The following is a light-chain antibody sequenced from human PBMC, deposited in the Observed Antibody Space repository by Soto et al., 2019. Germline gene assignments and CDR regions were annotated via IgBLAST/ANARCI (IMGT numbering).Light chain of an antibody. J-gene: IGKJ2*02. Sequence: EIVLTQSPGTLSLSPGERATLSCRASQSVSSSYLAWYQQKPGQAPRLLIYGASSRATGIPDRLSGSGSGTDFTLTISRLEPEDFAVYYCQQYGSSPRTVGQGTKLEIK. CDR2: GAS. CDR3: QQYGSSPRT. CDR1: QSVSSSY. V-gene: IGKV3-20*01.